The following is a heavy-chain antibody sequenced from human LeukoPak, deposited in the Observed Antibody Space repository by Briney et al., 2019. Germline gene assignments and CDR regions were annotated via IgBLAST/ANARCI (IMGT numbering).Heavy chain of an antibody. J-gene: IGHJ4*02. Sequence: GGSLTLSCAASGFTFSDSAIYWVRQASGKGLEWVGRIKSKANSYETAYGASVKGRFIVSRDDSKNTAFLQVNSLKTEDTAIYYWIRLGGGEAYWGQGALVTVSS. CDR3: IRLGGGEAY. D-gene: IGHD2-21*01. CDR1: GFTFSDSA. CDR2: IKSKANSYET. V-gene: IGHV3-73*01.